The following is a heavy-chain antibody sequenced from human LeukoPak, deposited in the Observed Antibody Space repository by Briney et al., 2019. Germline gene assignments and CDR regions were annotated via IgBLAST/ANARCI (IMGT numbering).Heavy chain of an antibody. J-gene: IGHJ6*04. Sequence: ASVKVSCKASGGTFSSYAICWVRQAPGQGLEWMGRIIPIFGTANYAQKFQGRVTITTDESTSTAYMELSSLRSEDTAVYYCARGQGIIAVALDVWGKGTTVTVSS. V-gene: IGHV1-69*05. CDR3: ARGQGIIAVALDV. CDR1: GGTFSSYA. CDR2: IIPIFGTA. D-gene: IGHD6-19*01.